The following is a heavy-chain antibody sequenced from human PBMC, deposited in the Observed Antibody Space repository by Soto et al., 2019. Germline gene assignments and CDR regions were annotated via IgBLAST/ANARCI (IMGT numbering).Heavy chain of an antibody. J-gene: IGHJ6*02. CDR3: ARERIAARPKYYYYGMDV. CDR2: TYYRSKWYN. V-gene: IGHV6-1*01. D-gene: IGHD6-6*01. CDR1: GDSVSSNSAA. Sequence: QTLSLTCAISGDSVSSNSAAWNWIRQSPSRGLEWLGRTYYRSKWYNDYAVSVKSRITINPDTSKNQFSLQPNSVTPEDTAVYYCARERIAARPKYYYYGMDVWGQGTTVTVSS.